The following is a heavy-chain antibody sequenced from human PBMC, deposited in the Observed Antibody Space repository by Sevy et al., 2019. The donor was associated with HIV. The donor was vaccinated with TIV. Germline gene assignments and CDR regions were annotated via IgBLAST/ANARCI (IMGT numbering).Heavy chain of an antibody. D-gene: IGHD3-10*01. CDR2: FDPEDRET. J-gene: IGHJ3*02. CDR3: ATVGTTMVRRVITLDAFDI. Sequence: ATVKVSCKVSGYTLTELSMHWVRQAPGKGLERMGGFDPEDRETIYAQKFQGRVTMTEDTSTDTAYMELSSLRSEDTAEYHCATVGTTMVRRVITLDAFDIWGQGTPVTVSS. CDR1: GYTLTELS. V-gene: IGHV1-24*01.